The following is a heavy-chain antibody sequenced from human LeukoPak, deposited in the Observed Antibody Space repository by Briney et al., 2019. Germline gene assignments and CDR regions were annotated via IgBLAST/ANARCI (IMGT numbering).Heavy chain of an antibody. CDR1: GFIFSSYV. CDR3: ARNYGDDPYFDY. CDR2: IYSGGST. D-gene: IGHD4-17*01. J-gene: IGHJ4*02. V-gene: IGHV3-53*01. Sequence: PGGSLRLSCEASGFIFSSYVMGWVRQAPGKGLEWVSVIYSGGSTYYADSVKGRFTISRDNSKNTLYLQMNSLRAEDTAVYYCARNYGDDPYFDYWGQGTLVTVSS.